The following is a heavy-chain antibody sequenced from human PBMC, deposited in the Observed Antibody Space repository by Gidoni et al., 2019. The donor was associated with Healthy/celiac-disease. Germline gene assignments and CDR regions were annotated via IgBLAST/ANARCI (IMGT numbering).Heavy chain of an antibody. CDR3: ARDEYSSSSVPYYYYGMDV. Sequence: QVQLVQSGAEVKKPGSSVTVSCKASGGTFSSYAISWVRQAPGHGLEWMGGISPIFGTANYAQKFQGRVTSTADESTGTAYMELSSLRSEDTAVYYCARDEYSSSSVPYYYYGMDVWGQGTTVTVSS. D-gene: IGHD6-6*01. J-gene: IGHJ6*02. CDR2: ISPIFGTA. V-gene: IGHV1-69*01. CDR1: GGTFSSYA.